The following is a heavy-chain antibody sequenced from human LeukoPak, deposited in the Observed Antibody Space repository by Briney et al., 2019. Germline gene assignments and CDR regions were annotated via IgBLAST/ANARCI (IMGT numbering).Heavy chain of an antibody. CDR2: ISSSGSTI. CDR1: GFTFSRIA. CDR3: ARGGTLEYFQH. V-gene: IGHV3-48*03. J-gene: IGHJ1*01. Sequence: GGSLRLSCAASGFTFSRIAMTWVRQAPGKGLEWVSYISSSGSTIYYADSVKGRFTISRDNAKNSLFLQMNSLTAEDTAVYYCARGGTLEYFQHWGQGTLVTVSS.